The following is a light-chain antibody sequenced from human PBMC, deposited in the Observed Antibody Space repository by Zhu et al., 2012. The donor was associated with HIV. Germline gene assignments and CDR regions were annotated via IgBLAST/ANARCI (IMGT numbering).Light chain of an antibody. CDR2: STS. CDR3: QNRNNWPPEIT. Sequence: QSPVTLSVSPGGRATLSCRASHGVGSSLAWYQQKPGQPPRLLVFSTSTRADGIPVRFSGSGSGTDFTLTISNLEPEDFAVYYCQNRNNWPPEITFGGGTKVEIK. V-gene: IGKV3-11*01. J-gene: IGKJ4*01. CDR1: HGVGSS.